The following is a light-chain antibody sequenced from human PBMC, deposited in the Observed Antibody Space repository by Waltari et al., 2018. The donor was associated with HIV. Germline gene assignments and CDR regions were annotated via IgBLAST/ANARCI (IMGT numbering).Light chain of an antibody. Sequence: QPASTQPASVSGSPAQSITITCNGTSSDVGGYNYVTWYQQHQGKAPKLLIYDVSKLPAGFSNRFSGSKSGNTASLTISGLQAEDEADYYCIFKVFGGGTKLTVL. V-gene: IGLV2-14*03. CDR3: IFKV. CDR2: DVS. CDR1: SSDVGGYNY. J-gene: IGLJ2*01.